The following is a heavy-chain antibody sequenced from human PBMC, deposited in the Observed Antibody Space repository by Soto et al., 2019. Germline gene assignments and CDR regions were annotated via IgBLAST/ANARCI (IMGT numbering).Heavy chain of an antibody. CDR3: ARNGPGHYYYYGMHV. Sequence: EVQLVESGGGLVHPGGSLRLSCAASGFTFSSDWMSWFRQAPGKGLEWVANIKQDGSEKYYVDSVKGRFTISRDNAKNPLYLQMNSLRAEDKGVDYCARNGPGHYYYYGMHVWGQGTTVTVYS. CDR1: GFTFSSDW. V-gene: IGHV3-7*05. CDR2: IKQDGSEK. J-gene: IGHJ6*02.